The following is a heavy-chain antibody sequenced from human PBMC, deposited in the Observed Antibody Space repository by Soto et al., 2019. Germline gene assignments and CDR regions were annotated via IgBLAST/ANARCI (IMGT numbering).Heavy chain of an antibody. CDR1: GFMFSAYW. CDR3: ARDFYGGYTYGPGDY. J-gene: IGHJ4*02. CDR2: IHGDGGKI. D-gene: IGHD5-18*01. Sequence: GSLRLSCAASGFMFSAYWMSWVRQAPGKGLEWVANIHGDGGKIYYVDSVKGRFTISRDNAKRSLYLQMNSLRAEDTAVYYCARDFYGGYTYGPGDYWGQGALVTVSS. V-gene: IGHV3-7*01.